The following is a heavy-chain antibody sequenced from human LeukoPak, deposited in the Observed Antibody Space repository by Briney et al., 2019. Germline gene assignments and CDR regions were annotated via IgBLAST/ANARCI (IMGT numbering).Heavy chain of an antibody. CDR1: GFTFTTYP. D-gene: IGHD6-13*01. CDR2: ISASGGGT. Sequence: GSLRLSCAASGFTFTTYPMSWVRQAPGKGLEWVSAISASGGGTYYADSVKGRFTISRNNSNNTVYLQMNSLRVGDTALYYCVKHVGSRWSNNRFDPWGQGTLVTVS. J-gene: IGHJ5*02. V-gene: IGHV3-23*01. CDR3: VKHVGSRWSNNRFDP.